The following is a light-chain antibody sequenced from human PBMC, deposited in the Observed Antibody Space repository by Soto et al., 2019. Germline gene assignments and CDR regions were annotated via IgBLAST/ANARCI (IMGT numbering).Light chain of an antibody. V-gene: IGKV1-27*01. CDR2: GAS. CDR1: QGISNK. CDR3: QKYDTAPLT. Sequence: DIQMTQSPSSLSASVGDTVTITCRASQGISNKLAWYQQKPGKAPKLLVYGASTLHSGVPTRFSGSESGTDFFLTISSLQPEDFATYYCQKYDTAPLTFGGGTKVEIK. J-gene: IGKJ4*01.